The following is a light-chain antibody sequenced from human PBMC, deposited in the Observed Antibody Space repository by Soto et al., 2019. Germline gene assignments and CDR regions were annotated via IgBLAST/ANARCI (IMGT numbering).Light chain of an antibody. V-gene: IGLV2-14*01. CDR2: EVT. Sequence: QSVLTHPASVSGSPGQSIAISCAGTRGDVGAYNYVSWYQQHPGKAPKLMISEVTNRPSGVSDRFSGSKSGNTASLTISGLQAEDEADDYCSSFTRRVTFVFGTRPKANV. CDR1: RGDVGAYNY. CDR3: SSFTRRVTFV. J-gene: IGLJ1*01.